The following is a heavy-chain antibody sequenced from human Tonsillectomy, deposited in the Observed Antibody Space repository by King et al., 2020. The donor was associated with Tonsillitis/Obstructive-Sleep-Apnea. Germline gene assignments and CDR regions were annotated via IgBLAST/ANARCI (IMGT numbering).Heavy chain of an antibody. CDR2: IYWDDNK. V-gene: IGHV2-5*02. CDR3: ARRTTPLLFDY. CDR1: GFSLRTSGVG. Sequence: TLKESGPTLVKPPQTLTLTCTFSGFSLRTSGVGVGWIRQPPGKALEWLALIYWDDNKRYSPSLKSRLTITKDTSKNQVVLTMTNMDPVDTATYYCARRTTPLLFDYWGQGTLVTVSS. D-gene: IGHD4-11*01. J-gene: IGHJ4*02.